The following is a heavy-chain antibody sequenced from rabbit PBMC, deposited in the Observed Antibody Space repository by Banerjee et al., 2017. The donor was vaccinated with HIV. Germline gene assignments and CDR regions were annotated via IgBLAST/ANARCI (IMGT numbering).Heavy chain of an antibody. Sequence: QSLEESGGGLVQPEGSLTLTCTASGFSFSSSYYMCWVRQAPGKGLEWIARLDDGSSGSTYYASWAKGRFTGSKPSSTTETLQMTSLTAADTATYFCARDSFPGDTDDGYASFNLWGPGTLVTVS. D-gene: IGHD6-1*01. J-gene: IGHJ4*01. CDR1: GFSFSSSYY. CDR3: ARDSFPGDTDDGYASFNL. CDR2: LDDGSSGST. V-gene: IGHV1S40*01.